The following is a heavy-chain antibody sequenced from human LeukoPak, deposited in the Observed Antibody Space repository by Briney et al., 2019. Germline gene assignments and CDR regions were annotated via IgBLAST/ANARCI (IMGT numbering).Heavy chain of an antibody. J-gene: IGHJ4*02. CDR2: INGDGSNT. V-gene: IGHV3-74*03. CDR3: AREDGDCRSSSCYDPVFDY. D-gene: IGHD2-2*01. CDR1: GFTFSSHW. Sequence: PGGSLRLSCAASGFTFSSHWMHWVRQAPGKGLVWVSRINGDGSNTTYADSVKGRFTISRDNAKNSLYLQMNSLRAEDTAVYYCAREDGDCRSSSCYDPVFDYWGQGALVTVSS.